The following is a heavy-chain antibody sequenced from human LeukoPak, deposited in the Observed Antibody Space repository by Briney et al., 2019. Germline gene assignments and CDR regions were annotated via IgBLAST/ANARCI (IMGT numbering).Heavy chain of an antibody. CDR2: IWYDGSNK. Sequence: PGGSLRLSCAASGFTFSSYAMHWVRQAPGKGLEWVAVIWYDGSNKYYADSVKGRFTISRDNSKNTLYLQMNSLRAEDTAVYYCAREAETTVAFDIWGQGTMVTVSS. V-gene: IGHV3-33*08. CDR1: GFTFSSYA. J-gene: IGHJ3*02. CDR3: AREAETTVAFDI. D-gene: IGHD4-17*01.